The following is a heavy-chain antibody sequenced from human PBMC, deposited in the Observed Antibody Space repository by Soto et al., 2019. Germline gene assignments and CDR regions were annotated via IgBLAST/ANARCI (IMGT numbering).Heavy chain of an antibody. CDR1: GYTFTGYY. J-gene: IGHJ6*02. D-gene: IGHD2-2*01. V-gene: IGHV1-2*04. CDR2: INPNSGGT. Sequence: GASVKVSCKASGYTFTGYYMHWVRQAPGQGLEWMGWINPNSGGTNYAQKFQGWVTMTRDTSISTAYMELSRLRSDDTAVYYCARTPLVVPAAIDSSYYGMDVWGQGTTVTVS. CDR3: ARTPLVVPAAIDSSYYGMDV.